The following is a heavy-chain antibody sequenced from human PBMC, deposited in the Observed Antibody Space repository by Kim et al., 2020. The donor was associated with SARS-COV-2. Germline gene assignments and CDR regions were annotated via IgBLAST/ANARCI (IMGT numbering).Heavy chain of an antibody. D-gene: IGHD3-10*01. CDR3: ARDRRDPLWFGDLDSQPVPEFDY. J-gene: IGHJ4*02. CDR1: GFTFSSYS. V-gene: IGHV3-21*01. Sequence: GGSLRLSCAASGFTFSSYSMNWVRQAPGKGLEWVSSISSSSSYIYYADSVKGRFTISRDNAKNSLYLQMNSLRAEDTAVYYCARDRRDPLWFGDLDSQPVPEFDYWGQGTLVTVSS. CDR2: ISSSSSYI.